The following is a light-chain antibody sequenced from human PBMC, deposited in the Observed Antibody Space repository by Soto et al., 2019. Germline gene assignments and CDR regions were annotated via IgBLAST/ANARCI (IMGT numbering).Light chain of an antibody. V-gene: IGLV1-40*01. Sequence: QSVLTQPPSVSGAPGQRVTFSCTGSNSNIGAGYDVHWYQQLPGTAPKLLIYGNNNRPSGVPDRFSGSKSGTSASLAITGLQAEDEADYYCQSYDSSLSAWVFGGGTKLTVL. J-gene: IGLJ3*02. CDR3: QSYDSSLSAWV. CDR2: GNN. CDR1: NSNIGAGYD.